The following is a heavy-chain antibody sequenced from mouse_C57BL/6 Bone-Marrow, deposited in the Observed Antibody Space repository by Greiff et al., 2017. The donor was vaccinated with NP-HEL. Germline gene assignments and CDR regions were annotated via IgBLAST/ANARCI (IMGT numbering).Heavy chain of an antibody. Sequence: EVQGVESGGGLVQPGGSLKLSCAASGFTFSDYGMAWVRQAPRKGPEWVAFISNLAYSIYYADTVTGRFTISRENAKNTLYLEMSSLRSEDTAMYYCARLHITTVVDYYAMDYWGQGTSVTVSS. V-gene: IGHV5-15*01. CDR2: ISNLAYSI. D-gene: IGHD1-1*01. CDR1: GFTFSDYG. CDR3: ARLHITTVVDYYAMDY. J-gene: IGHJ4*01.